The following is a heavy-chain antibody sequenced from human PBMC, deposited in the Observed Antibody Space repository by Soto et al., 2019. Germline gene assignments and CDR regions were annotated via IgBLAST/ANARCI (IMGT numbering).Heavy chain of an antibody. Sequence: EVQLVESGGGLVKPGGSLRLSCAASGFTFSNAWMSWVRQAPGKGLEWVGRIKSKTDGGTTDYAAPVKGRFTISRDDSKNTLYLQMNSLKTEDTAVYYCTTDYYYDSSGYYGDRFFFDYWGQGTLVTVSS. D-gene: IGHD3-22*01. CDR1: GFTFSNAW. CDR2: IKSKTDGGTT. J-gene: IGHJ4*02. CDR3: TTDYYYDSSGYYGDRFFFDY. V-gene: IGHV3-15*01.